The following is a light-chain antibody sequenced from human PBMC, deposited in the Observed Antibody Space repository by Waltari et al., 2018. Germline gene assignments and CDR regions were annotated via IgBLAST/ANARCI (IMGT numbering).Light chain of an antibody. CDR2: WAS. V-gene: IGKV4-1*01. CDR3: QHYYSSPLT. CDR1: QRVLNSSNNKNY. J-gene: IGKJ4*01. Sequence: DIVMTQSPDSLAVSLGERATINCKSSQRVLNSSNNKNYLAWYQQKPGQPPKLLIYWASTRESGVPDRFSGSGSGNDFTLTISSLQAEDVAVYYCQHYYSSPLTFGGGTKVEIK.